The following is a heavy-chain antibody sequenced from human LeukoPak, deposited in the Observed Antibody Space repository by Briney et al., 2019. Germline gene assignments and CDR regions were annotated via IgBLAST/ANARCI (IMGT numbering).Heavy chain of an antibody. D-gene: IGHD5-18*01. J-gene: IGHJ6*03. V-gene: IGHV4-59*01. CDR3: ARTTEGGYSYGYFYYYYMDV. CDR2: IYYSGST. Sequence: SETLSLTCTVSGGSISNYYWNWIRQPPGKGLEWIGYIYYSGSTNYKSSPKSRVTISVDTSKNQFSLKLSSVTAADTAVYYCARTTEGGYSYGYFYYYYMDVWGKGTTVTISS. CDR1: GGSISNYY.